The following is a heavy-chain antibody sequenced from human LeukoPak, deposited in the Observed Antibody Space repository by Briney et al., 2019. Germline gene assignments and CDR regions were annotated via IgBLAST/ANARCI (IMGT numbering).Heavy chain of an antibody. CDR1: GYTFTGYY. CDR2: INPNSGGT. CDR3: ARDRVDIVATILDY. Sequence: ASVKVSCKASGYTFTGYYMHWVRQAPGQGLEWMGWINPNSGGTNYAQKFQGRVTMTRDTSTSTAYMELSRLRSDDTAVYYCARDRVDIVATILDYWGQGTLVTVSS. J-gene: IGHJ4*02. V-gene: IGHV1-2*02. D-gene: IGHD5-12*01.